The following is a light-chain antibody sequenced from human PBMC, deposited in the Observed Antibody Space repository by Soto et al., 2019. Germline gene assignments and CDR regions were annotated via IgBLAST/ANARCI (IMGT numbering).Light chain of an antibody. V-gene: IGKV3-20*01. Sequence: EIVLTQSPGTLSLSPGERATLSCRPSQSVSNNYLAWYQQKPGQAPRLLLYGASNRATGIPDRFSGSGSGTDFTLTISRLEPEDFAVYYCQQYGSSGTFGQGTKVDIK. CDR3: QQYGSSGT. CDR1: QSVSNNY. CDR2: GAS. J-gene: IGKJ1*01.